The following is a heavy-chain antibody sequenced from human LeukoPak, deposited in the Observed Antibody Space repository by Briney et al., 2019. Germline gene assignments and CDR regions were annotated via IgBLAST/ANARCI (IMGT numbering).Heavy chain of an antibody. V-gene: IGHV1-24*01. Sequence: ASVKVSCKVSGYTLTELSMHWVRQAPGKGLEWMGGFDPEDGETIYAQKFQGSVTMTEDTSTDTAYMELSSLRSEDTAVYYCATDQKGYCSGGSCYQSYYYYYGMDVWGQGTTVTVSS. CDR3: ATDQKGYCSGGSCYQSYYYYYGMDV. J-gene: IGHJ6*02. CDR1: GYTLTELS. D-gene: IGHD2-15*01. CDR2: FDPEDGET.